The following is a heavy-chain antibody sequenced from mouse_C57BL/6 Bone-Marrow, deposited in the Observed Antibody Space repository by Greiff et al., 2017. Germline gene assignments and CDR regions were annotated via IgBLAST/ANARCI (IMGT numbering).Heavy chain of an antibody. CDR1: GYSFTSYY. CDR3: ARGRTGRLAY. D-gene: IGHD4-1*01. Sequence: QVQLQQSGPELVKPGASVKISCKASGYSFTSYYIHWVKQRPGQGLEWIGWIYPGSGNTKYNEKFKGKATLTADTSSSTAYMQLSSLTSEDSAVYYCARGRTGRLAYWGQGTLVTVSA. CDR2: IYPGSGNT. V-gene: IGHV1-66*01. J-gene: IGHJ3*01.